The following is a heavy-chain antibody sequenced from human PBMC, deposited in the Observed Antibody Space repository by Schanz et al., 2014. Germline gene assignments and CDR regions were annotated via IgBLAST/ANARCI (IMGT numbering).Heavy chain of an antibody. D-gene: IGHD4-17*01. V-gene: IGHV3-23*04. CDR3: ARPRFDYGEVDY. J-gene: IGHJ4*02. Sequence: VQLVESGGGLVQPGGSLRLSCAASGFTFSSYAMSWVRQAPGKGLEWVSALSGSGGSTYYADSVKGRFTISRDSPKNTLYLQMNSLRAEDTAVYYCARPRFDYGEVDYWGQGTLVTVSS. CDR2: LSGSGGST. CDR1: GFTFSSYA.